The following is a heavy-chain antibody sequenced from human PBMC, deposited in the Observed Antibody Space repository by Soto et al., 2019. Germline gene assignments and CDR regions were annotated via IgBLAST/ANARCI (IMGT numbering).Heavy chain of an antibody. Sequence: PGESLKISCKGSGYRFTSYWIAWVRQTPGRGLERMGIIYPGDSDVRYNPPFQGQVTMSADKSISSAYLQWSSLEASDTAIYYCARVDTGSDSHYYAMAVWGQGTTVTVSS. CDR3: ARVDTGSDSHYYAMAV. CDR2: IYPGDSDV. CDR1: GYRFTSYW. D-gene: IGHD2-15*01. V-gene: IGHV5-51*01. J-gene: IGHJ6*02.